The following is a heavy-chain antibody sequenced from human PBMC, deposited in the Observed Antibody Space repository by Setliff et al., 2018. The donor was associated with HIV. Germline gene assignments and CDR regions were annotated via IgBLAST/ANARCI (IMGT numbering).Heavy chain of an antibody. V-gene: IGHV1-69*05. J-gene: IGHJ5*02. CDR3: ARPHVRYNWFDP. CDR2: IIPIARAP. Sequence: SVKVSCKASGGIFNTYGMNWVRQAPGQGLEWMGGIIPIARAPNYAQKFQGRVTITRDTSASTAYMELSSLRSEDTAVYYCARPHVRYNWFDPWGQGTLVTVSS. CDR1: GGIFNTYG.